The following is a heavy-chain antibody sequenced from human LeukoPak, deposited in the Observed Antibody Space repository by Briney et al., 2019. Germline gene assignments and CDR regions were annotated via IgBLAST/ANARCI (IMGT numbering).Heavy chain of an antibody. CDR3: ARDLVFSGVGATILIY. D-gene: IGHD1-26*01. J-gene: IGHJ4*02. CDR2: ISNSGGST. CDR1: GFTFSRYA. Sequence: GGSLRLSCAASGFTFSRYAMSWVRQAPGKGLEWVSAISNSGGSTYYADSVKGRFTISRDNSKNTLYLQMNSLRAEDTAVYYCARDLVFSGVGATILIYWGQGTLVTVSS. V-gene: IGHV3-23*01.